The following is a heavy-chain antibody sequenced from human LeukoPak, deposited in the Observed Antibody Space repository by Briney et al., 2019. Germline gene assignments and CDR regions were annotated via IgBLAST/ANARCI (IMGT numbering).Heavy chain of an antibody. J-gene: IGHJ4*02. CDR1: GGTFSSYA. V-gene: IGHV1-69*04. D-gene: IGHD1-26*01. CDR2: IIPIFGIA. Sequence: ASVKVSCKASGGTFSSYAISWVRQAPGQGLEGMGRIIPIFGIANYAQKFQGRVTITADKSTSTAYMELSSLRSEDTAVYYCARELSSGSYTRSYYFDYWGQGTLVTVSS. CDR3: ARELSSGSYTRSYYFDY.